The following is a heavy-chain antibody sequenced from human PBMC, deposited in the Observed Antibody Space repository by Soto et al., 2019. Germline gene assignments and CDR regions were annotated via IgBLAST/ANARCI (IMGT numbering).Heavy chain of an antibody. Sequence: QVQLVESGGGVVQPGRSLRFSCAASGFIFSKYGMHWVRQAPGKGLEWVAVISYDGSNKYYAESVKGRFIISRDKSENTLYLQMNSLRAEDTALYYCAKDLGSGKPYYYYAMDVWGQGTTVTVSS. CDR2: ISYDGSNK. D-gene: IGHD3-10*01. CDR3: AKDLGSGKPYYYYAMDV. V-gene: IGHV3-30*18. CDR1: GFIFSKYG. J-gene: IGHJ6*02.